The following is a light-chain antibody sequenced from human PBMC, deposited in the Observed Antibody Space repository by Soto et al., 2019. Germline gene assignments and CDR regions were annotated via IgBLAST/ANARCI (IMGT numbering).Light chain of an antibody. J-gene: IGKJ1*01. CDR3: QHYGSSPWT. CDR1: QSVSSSD. V-gene: IGKV3-20*01. CDR2: DAS. Sequence: EILLTQSPGTLSLSPGERATLSCRASQSVSSSDLAWYQQKPGQAPRLLIYDASSRATGIPDRFSGSGSGTDFTLTISRLEPEDFAVYYCQHYGSSPWTFGQGTKV.